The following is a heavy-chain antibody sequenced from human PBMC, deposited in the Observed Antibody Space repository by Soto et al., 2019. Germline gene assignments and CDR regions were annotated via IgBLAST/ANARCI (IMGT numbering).Heavy chain of an antibody. J-gene: IGHJ5*02. V-gene: IGHV5-51*01. CDR2: IYPGDSDT. D-gene: IGHD2-21*02. CDR3: ARLAYCGGDCYLNWFDT. CDR1: GYSFTSYW. Sequence: GESLKISCKGSGYSFTSYWIGWVRQMPGKGLEWMGIIYPGDSDTRYSPSFQGQVTISADKSISTAYLQWSSLKASDTAMYYCARLAYCGGDCYLNWFDTWGQGTLVTVSS.